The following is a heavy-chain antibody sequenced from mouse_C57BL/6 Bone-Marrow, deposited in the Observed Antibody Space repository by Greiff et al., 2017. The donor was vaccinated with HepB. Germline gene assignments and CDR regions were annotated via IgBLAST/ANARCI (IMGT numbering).Heavy chain of an antibody. J-gene: IGHJ1*03. V-gene: IGHV1-55*01. Sequence: QVQLQQPGAELVKPGASVKMSCKASGYTFTSYWITWVKQRPGQGLEWIGDIYPGSGSTNYNEKFKSKATLTVDTSSSTAYMQLSSLTSEDSAVYYCAKEVLYYEYPWYFDVWGTGTPGTVSS. CDR2: IYPGSGST. CDR3: AKEVLYYEYPWYFDV. CDR1: GYTFTSYW. D-gene: IGHD2-4*01.